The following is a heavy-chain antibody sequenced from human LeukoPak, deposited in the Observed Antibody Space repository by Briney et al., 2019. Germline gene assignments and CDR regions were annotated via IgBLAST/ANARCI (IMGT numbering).Heavy chain of an antibody. V-gene: IGHV4-59*01. CDR2: IYYSGST. CDR1: GGSISSYY. CDR3: AREYYDSSGYQPLDY. D-gene: IGHD3-22*01. Sequence: NPSETLSLTCTVSGGSISSYYWSWIRQPPGKGLEWIGYIYYSGSTNYNPSLKSRVTISVDTSKNQFSLKLSSVTAADSAVYYRAREYYDSSGYQPLDYWGQGTLVTVSS. J-gene: IGHJ4*02.